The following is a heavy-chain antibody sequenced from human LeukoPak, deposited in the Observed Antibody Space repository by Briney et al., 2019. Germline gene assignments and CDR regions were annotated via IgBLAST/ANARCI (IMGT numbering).Heavy chain of an antibody. Sequence: ASVKVSCKAPGYTFTSYGISWVRQAPGHGLEWMGWISAYNRNTNYAQKLQGRVTMTTDTSTSTAYMELRSLRSDDTAVYYCARDQSGYYYGSGSYSDGDYFDYWGQGTLVTVSS. CDR2: ISAYNRNT. CDR1: GYTFTSYG. V-gene: IGHV1-18*01. D-gene: IGHD3-10*01. CDR3: ARDQSGYYYGSGSYSDGDYFDY. J-gene: IGHJ4*02.